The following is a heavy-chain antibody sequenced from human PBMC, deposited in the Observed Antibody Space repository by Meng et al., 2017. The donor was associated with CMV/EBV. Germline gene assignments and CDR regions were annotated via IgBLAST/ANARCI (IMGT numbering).Heavy chain of an antibody. J-gene: IGHJ2*01. D-gene: IGHD1-7*01. CDR1: GYTFTGYY. V-gene: IGHV1-2*02. CDR3: ATYIGNYINWYFDL. CDR2: INPNSGGT. Sequence: QVELVQSGAEVKKPGASVKVSCNASGYTFTGYYMHWVRQAPGQGLEWMGWINPNSGGTNYAQKFQGRVTMTRDTSISTAYMELSRLRSDDTAVYYCATYIGNYINWYFDLWGRGTLVTVSS.